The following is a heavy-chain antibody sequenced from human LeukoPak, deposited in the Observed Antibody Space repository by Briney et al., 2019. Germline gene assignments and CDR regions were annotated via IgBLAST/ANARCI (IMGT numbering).Heavy chain of an antibody. V-gene: IGHV1-46*01. CDR1: GYTFTSYY. D-gene: IGHD2-2*01. J-gene: IGHJ4*02. CDR2: INPSGGRT. CDR3: VRVGRGYCSSTSCSGVY. Sequence: ASVKVSCKASGYTFTSYYMRWVRQAPGQGLEWMGIINPSGGRTSYAQKIQGRVTITRDTYTRTVSIEMSRPRSESTGVYYTVRVGRGYCSSTSCSGVYWGQGTLVSVSS.